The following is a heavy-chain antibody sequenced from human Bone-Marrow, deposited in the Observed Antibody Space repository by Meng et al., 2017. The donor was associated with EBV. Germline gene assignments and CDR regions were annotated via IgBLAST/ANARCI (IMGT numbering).Heavy chain of an antibody. Sequence: LKESGPTMVKTTPTLTLTCTLSGFSSTTSGVGVGWIRQPPGKALEWLALIYWDDDKRYSPSLKSRLTITKDTSKNQVVLTMTNMDPVDTATYYCAHKKYASYGENWFDPWGQGTLVTVSS. D-gene: IGHD4-17*01. V-gene: IGHV2-5*02. J-gene: IGHJ5*02. CDR1: GFSSTTSGVG. CDR3: AHKKYASYGENWFDP. CDR2: IYWDDDK.